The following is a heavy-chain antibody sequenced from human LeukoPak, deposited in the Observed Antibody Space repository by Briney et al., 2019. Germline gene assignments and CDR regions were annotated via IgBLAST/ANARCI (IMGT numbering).Heavy chain of an antibody. CDR2: INSDGSYT. CDR3: ATELREGGASSRNAFDI. D-gene: IGHD2-21*01. V-gene: IGHV3-74*01. Sequence: AGGSLRLSCTASGFTFSTYLMHWVRQAPGKGLVWVSLINSDGSYTDFADSVKGRFTISRDNAQSTLYLQMNSLRVEDTAVYYCATELREGGASSRNAFDIWGQGTVVSVSS. J-gene: IGHJ3*02. CDR1: GFTFSTYL.